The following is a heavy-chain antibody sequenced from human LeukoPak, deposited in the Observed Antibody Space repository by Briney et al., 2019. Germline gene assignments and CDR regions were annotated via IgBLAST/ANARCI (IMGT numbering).Heavy chain of an antibody. Sequence: ASVKVSCKASGYTFTSYGISWVRQAPGQGLEWMGWISAYNGNTNYAQKLQGRVTMTTDTSTSTAYMELRSLRSDDTAVYYCARGGNEQWLVPGGGSNWFDPWGQGTLVTVSS. CDR1: GYTFTSYG. J-gene: IGHJ5*02. D-gene: IGHD6-19*01. V-gene: IGHV1-18*01. CDR2: ISAYNGNT. CDR3: ARGGNEQWLVPGGGSNWFDP.